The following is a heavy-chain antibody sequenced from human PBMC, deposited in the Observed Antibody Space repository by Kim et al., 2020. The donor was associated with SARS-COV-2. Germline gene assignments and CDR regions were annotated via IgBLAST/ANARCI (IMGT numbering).Heavy chain of an antibody. CDR2: IYPGDSDT. V-gene: IGHV5-51*01. CDR3: ATYDGLRFLEWPDDAFDI. CDR1: GYSFTSYW. Sequence: GESLKISCKGSGYSFTSYWIGWVSQMPGKGLEWMGIIYPGDSDTRYSPSFQGQVTISADKSISTAYLQWSSLKASDTAMYYFATYDGLRFLEWPDDAFDIWGQGTMVTVSS. J-gene: IGHJ3*02. D-gene: IGHD3-3*01.